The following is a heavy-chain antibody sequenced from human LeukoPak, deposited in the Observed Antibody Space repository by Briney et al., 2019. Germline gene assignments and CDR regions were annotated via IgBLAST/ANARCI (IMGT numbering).Heavy chain of an antibody. CDR1: GFTFSSYA. V-gene: IGHV3-64*01. J-gene: IGHJ4*02. D-gene: IGHD3-10*01. CDR2: ISSNGGST. CDR3: ASGRYYYGSGSYLDY. Sequence: GGSLRLSCAASGFTFSSYAMHWVRQAPGKGLEYVSAISSNGGSTYYANSVKGRFTISRDNSKNTLYLQMGSLRAEDMAVYYCASGRYYYGSGSYLDYWAREPWSPSPQ.